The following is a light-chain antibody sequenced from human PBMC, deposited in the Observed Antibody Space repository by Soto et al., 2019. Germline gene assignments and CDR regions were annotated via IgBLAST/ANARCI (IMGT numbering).Light chain of an antibody. CDR1: QTISSW. CDR2: KAS. J-gene: IGKJ1*01. CDR3: QHYNSYSEP. V-gene: IGKV1-5*03. Sequence: EIQMTKSASTLSGSVGDRVTITCRASQTISSWLAWYQQKPGKAPKLLIYKASTLKSGVPSRFSGSGSGTEFTLTISSLQPDDFTTYYCQHYNSYSEPFGQGTNVDIK.